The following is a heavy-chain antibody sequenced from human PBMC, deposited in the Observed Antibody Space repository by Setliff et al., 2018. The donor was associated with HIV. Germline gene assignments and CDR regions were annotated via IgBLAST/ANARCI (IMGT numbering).Heavy chain of an antibody. Sequence: SETLSLTCTVSGGSISSFFWSWIRQPPGKGLEWSGHISYSGSTNYNPSLKSRVTISVDTSKNQFSLKLTSVTAADTAVYYCARRRSPPSGFYSKYYMDVWGKGTTVTVSS. D-gene: IGHD3-22*01. CDR3: ARRRSPPSGFYSKYYMDV. V-gene: IGHV4-59*08. CDR1: GGSISSFF. J-gene: IGHJ6*03. CDR2: ISYSGST.